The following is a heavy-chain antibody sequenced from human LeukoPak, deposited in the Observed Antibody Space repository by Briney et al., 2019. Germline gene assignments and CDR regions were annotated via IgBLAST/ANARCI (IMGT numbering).Heavy chain of an antibody. D-gene: IGHD5-18*01. CDR2: ISSSSSYI. Sequence: GGSLRLSCAASGFTFSSYTMNWVRQAPGKGLEWVSSISSSSSYIYYADSVEGRFTISRDNAKNSLYLQMNSLRAEDTAVYYCASSLVAGYYYYNYYYMDVWGKGTTVTVSS. J-gene: IGHJ6*03. V-gene: IGHV3-21*01. CDR1: GFTFSSYT. CDR3: ASSLVAGYYYYNYYYMDV.